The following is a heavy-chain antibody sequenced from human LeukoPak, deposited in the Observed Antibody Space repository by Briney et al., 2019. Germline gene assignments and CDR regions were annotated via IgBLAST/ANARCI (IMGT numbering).Heavy chain of an antibody. Sequence: GRSLRLSCAASGFTFDDYAMQWVRQAPGKGLEWVSGISWNSGSIGYADSVKGRFTISRDNAKNSLYLQMNSLRAEDTALYYCAKDSSNYFGGAFDIWGQGTMVTVSS. CDR3: AKDSSNYFGGAFDI. CDR2: ISWNSGSI. V-gene: IGHV3-9*01. J-gene: IGHJ3*02. D-gene: IGHD3-16*01. CDR1: GFTFDDYA.